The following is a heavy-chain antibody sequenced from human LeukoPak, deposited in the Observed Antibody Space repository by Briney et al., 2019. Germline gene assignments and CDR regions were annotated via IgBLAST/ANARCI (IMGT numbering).Heavy chain of an antibody. CDR1: GFTVSTNY. D-gene: IGHD2-8*01. Sequence: GGSLRLPCVASGFTVSTNYINWVRQAPGKGLEWVSVIYSGGSTNFADSVKGRFTISRDNSKNTLYLQMNSLRAEDTAVYYCARGGTYAVYYFGMDVWGQGTTVTVSS. CDR3: ARGGTYAVYYFGMDV. V-gene: IGHV3-66*01. CDR2: IYSGGST. J-gene: IGHJ6*02.